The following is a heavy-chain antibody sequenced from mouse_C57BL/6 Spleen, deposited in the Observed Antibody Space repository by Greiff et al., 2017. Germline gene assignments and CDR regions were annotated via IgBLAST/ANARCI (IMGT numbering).Heavy chain of an antibody. D-gene: IGHD1-1*01. Sequence: EVKLMESGPVLVKPGASVKMSCKASGYTFTDYYMNWVKQSHGKSLEWIGVINPYNGGTSYNQKFKGKATLTVDKSSSTAYMELNSLTSEDSAVYYCARGFITTVVAPLDYWGQGTTLTVSS. J-gene: IGHJ2*01. CDR1: GYTFTDYY. CDR3: ARGFITTVVAPLDY. CDR2: INPYNGGT. V-gene: IGHV1-19*01.